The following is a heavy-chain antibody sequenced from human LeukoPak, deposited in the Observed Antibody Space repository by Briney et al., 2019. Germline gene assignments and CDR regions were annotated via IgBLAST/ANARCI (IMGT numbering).Heavy chain of an antibody. D-gene: IGHD3-10*01. V-gene: IGHV3-7*01. J-gene: IGHJ4*02. CDR2: IKQDGSEK. CDR3: AMVRGVIGLGSSYYFDY. Sequence: GGSLRLSCAASGFTFSSYWMSWVRQAPGKGLEWVANIKQDGSEKYYVDSVKGRFTISRDNAKNSLYLQMNSLRAEDTAVYYCAMVRGVIGLGSSYYFDYWGQGTLVTVSS. CDR1: GFTFSSYW.